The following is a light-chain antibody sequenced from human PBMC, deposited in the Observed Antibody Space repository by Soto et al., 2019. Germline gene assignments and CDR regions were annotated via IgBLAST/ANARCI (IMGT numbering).Light chain of an antibody. V-gene: IGKV3-20*01. J-gene: IGKJ4*01. Sequence: EIVLTQSPGTLSLSPGERATLSCRASQSVSSSYLAWYQQKPGQAPSLLIYGASSRATGIPDRFSGSGSGTDFTLTISRLEPEVFAVYYCQQYGSSPLTFGGGTKVEIK. CDR3: QQYGSSPLT. CDR1: QSVSSSY. CDR2: GAS.